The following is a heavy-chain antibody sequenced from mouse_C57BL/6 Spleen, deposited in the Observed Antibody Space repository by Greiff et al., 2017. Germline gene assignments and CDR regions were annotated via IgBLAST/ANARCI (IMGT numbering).Heavy chain of an antibody. CDR3: ARREAGNAMDY. J-gene: IGHJ4*01. V-gene: IGHV1-26*01. CDR2: INPNNGGT. Sequence: VQLQQSGPELVKPGASVKISCKASGYTFTDYYMNWVKQSHGKSLEWIGDINPNNGGTSYNQKFKGKATLTVDKSSSTAYMELRSLTSEDSAVYYCARREAGNAMDYWGQGTSVTVSS. D-gene: IGHD6-1*01. CDR1: GYTFTDYY.